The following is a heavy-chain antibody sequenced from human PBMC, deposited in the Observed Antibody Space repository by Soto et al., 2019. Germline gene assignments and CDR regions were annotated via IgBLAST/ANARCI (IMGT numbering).Heavy chain of an antibody. CDR2: INSDGSST. J-gene: IGHJ6*02. CDR3: ARDSAVFGVVPLGYYGMDV. CDR1: GFTFSSYW. D-gene: IGHD3-3*01. Sequence: XESLRLSCAASGFTFSSYWMHWVRQAPGKGLVWVSRINSDGSSTSYADSVKGRFTISRDNAKNTLYLQMNSLRAEDTAVYYCARDSAVFGVVPLGYYGMDVWGQGTTVTVSS. V-gene: IGHV3-74*01.